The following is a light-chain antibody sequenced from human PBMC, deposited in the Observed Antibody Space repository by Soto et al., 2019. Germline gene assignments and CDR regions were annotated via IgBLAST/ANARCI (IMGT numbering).Light chain of an antibody. CDR2: AAS. J-gene: IGKJ5*01. Sequence: IRLTKTTSFLSASVGDRVTISCRASQDISIYLAWYQQKPGKAPKLLIYAASTLQSWVPSRFSGSGSGTEFTLTISSLHPADFATSYCQQVHTCPQITSG. CDR1: QDISIY. V-gene: IGKV1-9*01. CDR3: QQVHTCPQIT.